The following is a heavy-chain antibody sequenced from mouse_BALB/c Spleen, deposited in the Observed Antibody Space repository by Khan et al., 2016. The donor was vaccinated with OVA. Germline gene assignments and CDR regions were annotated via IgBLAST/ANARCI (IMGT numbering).Heavy chain of an antibody. Sequence: QVQLKQSGPGLVAPSQSLSITCTISGFSLTNYGVHWVRQPPGKGLEWLVVIWNDGNTAYNSALKSRLTISKENSKSQVFLKMNSLQTDDTAMYFGARQPYYHYNIMDYWGQGTSVTVSS. CDR1: GFSLTNYG. CDR3: ARQPYYHYNIMDY. J-gene: IGHJ4*01. D-gene: IGHD2-10*01. CDR2: IWNDGNT. V-gene: IGHV2-6-1*01.